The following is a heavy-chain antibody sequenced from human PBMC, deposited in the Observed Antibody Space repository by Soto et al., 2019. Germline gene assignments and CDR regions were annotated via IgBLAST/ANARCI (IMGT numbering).Heavy chain of an antibody. J-gene: IGHJ4*02. CDR2: ISSSSSTI. CDR3: ARHVDGSGSYYPFDY. D-gene: IGHD3-10*01. CDR1: GFTFSSYS. V-gene: IGHV3-48*01. Sequence: EVQLVESGGGLVRPGGSLRLSCAASGFTFSSYSMNWVRQAPGKGLEWVSYISSSSSTIYYADSVKGRFTISRDNAKNSLYLQMNSLRAEDTAVYYCARHVDGSGSYYPFDYWGQGTLVTVSS.